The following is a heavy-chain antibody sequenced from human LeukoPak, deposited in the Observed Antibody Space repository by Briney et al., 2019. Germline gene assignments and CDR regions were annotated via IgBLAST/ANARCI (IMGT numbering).Heavy chain of an antibody. CDR1: GYTLTSYY. D-gene: IGHD6-13*01. CDR3: ARGAYSSSWYESGAFDI. V-gene: IGHV1-46*01. J-gene: IGHJ3*02. CDR2: INPSGGST. Sequence: ASVKVSCKASGYTLTSYYMHWVRQAPGQGLEWMGIINPSGGSTSYAQKFQGRVTMTRDTSTSTVYMELSSLRSEDTAVYYCARGAYSSSWYESGAFDIWGQGTMVTVSS.